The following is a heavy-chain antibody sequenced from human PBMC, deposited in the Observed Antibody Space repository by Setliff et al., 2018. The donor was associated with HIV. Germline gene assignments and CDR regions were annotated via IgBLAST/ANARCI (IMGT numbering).Heavy chain of an antibody. CDR2: MDPNSGDT. CDR1: GYSFTTYD. CDR3: ARGSRWRSSDY. V-gene: IGHV1-8*02. Sequence: WASVKVSCKASGYSFTTYDINWVRQATGQGLEWMAWMDPNSGDTGYAQKFHGRVTLTSDTSISTAYMELSSLGSEDTAVYYCARGSRWRSSDYWGQGTLVTVSS. J-gene: IGHJ4*02. D-gene: IGHD2-21*01.